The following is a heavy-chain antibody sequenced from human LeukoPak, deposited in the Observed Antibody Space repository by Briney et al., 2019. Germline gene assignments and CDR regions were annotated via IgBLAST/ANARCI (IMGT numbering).Heavy chain of an antibody. CDR1: GYTFTSYG. D-gene: IGHD2-15*01. V-gene: IGHV1-18*01. Sequence: ASVKVSCKASGYTFTSYGTSWVRQAPGQGLEWMGWISAYNGNTNYAQKLQGRVTMTTDTSTSTAYMELRSLRSDDTAVYYCARVYCSGGSCYFNWFDPWGQGTLVTVSS. CDR2: ISAYNGNT. CDR3: ARVYCSGGSCYFNWFDP. J-gene: IGHJ5*02.